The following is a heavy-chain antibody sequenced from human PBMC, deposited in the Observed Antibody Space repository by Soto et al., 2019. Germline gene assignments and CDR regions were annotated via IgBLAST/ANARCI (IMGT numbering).Heavy chain of an antibody. J-gene: IGHJ3*02. Sequence: GGSLRLSCAASGFTFSSYAMHWVRQAPGKGLEWVAVISYDGSNKYYADSVKGRFTISRDNSKNTLYLQMNSLRAEDTAVYYCARDSNYYDSSGYWAGDAFDIWGQGTMVTVSS. D-gene: IGHD3-22*01. V-gene: IGHV3-30-3*01. CDR2: ISYDGSNK. CDR3: ARDSNYYDSSGYWAGDAFDI. CDR1: GFTFSSYA.